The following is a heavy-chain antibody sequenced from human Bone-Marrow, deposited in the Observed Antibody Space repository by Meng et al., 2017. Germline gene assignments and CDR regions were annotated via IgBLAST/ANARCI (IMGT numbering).Heavy chain of an antibody. CDR1: GDSVSSNSAA. Sequence: SRTLSLTCAISGDSVSSNSAAWNWIRQSPSRGLEWLGRTYYRSKWYNDYAVSVKSRITINPDTSKNQFSLQLNSVTPEDTAVYYCARDKCVTTRCWFDPWGQGTLVTVSS. CDR3: ARDKCVTTRCWFDP. CDR2: TYYRSKWYN. V-gene: IGHV6-1*01. D-gene: IGHD1-14*01. J-gene: IGHJ5*02.